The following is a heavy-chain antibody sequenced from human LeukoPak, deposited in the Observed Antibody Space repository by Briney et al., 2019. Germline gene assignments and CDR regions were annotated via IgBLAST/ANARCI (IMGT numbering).Heavy chain of an antibody. CDR2: FYYSGST. V-gene: IGHV4-59*08. CDR3: ASYRGDV. Sequence: SETLSLTCTVSGGSISSYYWSWIRQPPGKGLEWIGYFYYSGSTNYSPSLKSRVTISVDTSKNQFSLRLSSVTAADTAVYYCASYRGDVWGQGTTVTVSS. CDR1: GGSISSYY. J-gene: IGHJ6*02. D-gene: IGHD1-14*01.